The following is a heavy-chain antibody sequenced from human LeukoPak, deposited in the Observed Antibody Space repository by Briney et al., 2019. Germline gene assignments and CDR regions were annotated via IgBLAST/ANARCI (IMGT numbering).Heavy chain of an antibody. V-gene: IGHV4-39*01. Sequence: SETLSLTCTVSGGSISSSSYSWGWIRQPPGKGLDWIGSIYYSGSTYYNLSLKSRVTISLDTSKNQFSLKLSSVTAADAAVYYCARLGLPEAFDFWGQGTMVTVSS. CDR1: GGSISSSSYS. CDR2: IYYSGST. J-gene: IGHJ3*01. D-gene: IGHD1-14*01. CDR3: ARLGLPEAFDF.